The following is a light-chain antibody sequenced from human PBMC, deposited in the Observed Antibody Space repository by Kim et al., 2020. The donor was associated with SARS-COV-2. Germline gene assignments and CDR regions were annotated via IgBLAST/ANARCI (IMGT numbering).Light chain of an antibody. Sequence: PGGTVTLTCASSPGAVTSGHYPNWFQQKPGQEPRALIYSISNKYSWSPARFSGSLLGGKAALTLSGVQPEDEADYYCRLCYGGVWVFGGGTKLTVL. V-gene: IGLV7-43*01. CDR2: SIS. CDR1: PGAVTSGHY. J-gene: IGLJ3*02. CDR3: RLCYGGVWV.